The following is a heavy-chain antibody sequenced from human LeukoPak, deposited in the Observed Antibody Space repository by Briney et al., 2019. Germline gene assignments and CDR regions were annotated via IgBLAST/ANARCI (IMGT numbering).Heavy chain of an antibody. D-gene: IGHD5-24*01. V-gene: IGHV3-30*01. CDR1: GFTFSSYA. Sequence: QPGGSLRLSCAASGFTFSSYAMHWVRQAPGKGLEWVAVISYDGSNKYYADSVKGRFTISRDNSKNTLYLQMNSLRAEDTAVFYCAALRWVPLKFDYWGQGTLVTVSS. CDR3: AALRWVPLKFDY. CDR2: ISYDGSNK. J-gene: IGHJ4*02.